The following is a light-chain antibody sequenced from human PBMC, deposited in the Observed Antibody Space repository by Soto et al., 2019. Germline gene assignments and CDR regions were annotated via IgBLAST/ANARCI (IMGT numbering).Light chain of an antibody. Sequence: SYELTQPPSVSASPGQTASINCTGDALPKKYAYWYQQKPGQAPLLVMYKDTVRSSGIPEGFSASSSETTVTLTISGVQAEDEADDYCQSSDNSNSYLVFGGGTKLTVL. J-gene: IGLJ2*01. V-gene: IGLV3-25*03. CDR3: QSSDNSNSYLV. CDR2: KDT. CDR1: ALPKKY.